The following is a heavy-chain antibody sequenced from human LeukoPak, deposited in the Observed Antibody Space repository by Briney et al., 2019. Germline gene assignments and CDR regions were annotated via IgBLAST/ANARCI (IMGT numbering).Heavy chain of an antibody. V-gene: IGHV4-4*02. D-gene: IGHD3-22*01. CDR1: GGSINSSNW. Sequence: PSGTLSLTCTIFGGSINSSNWWNWVRQSPGKGLEWIGEIFRSGETNYNSSLESRLTISVDRTKNQFSLKLSSVTAADTAVYYCASGFMGYDRSGYYDDAFDIWGQGTMVTVSS. CDR2: IFRSGET. CDR3: ASGFMGYDRSGYYDDAFDI. J-gene: IGHJ3*02.